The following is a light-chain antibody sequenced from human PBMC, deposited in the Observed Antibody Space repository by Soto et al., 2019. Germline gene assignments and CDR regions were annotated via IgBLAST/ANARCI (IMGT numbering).Light chain of an antibody. Sequence: DIQMTQSPSTRSASVGDRVAITCRASQDISKWLAWYQQKPGKPPKLLIYDASGLDSGVPSRFSGSGYGTEFTLTISGLQPEDFATFYCQQYDSFPWTFGPGTKVDIK. CDR1: QDISKW. J-gene: IGKJ1*01. V-gene: IGKV1-5*01. CDR3: QQYDSFPWT. CDR2: DAS.